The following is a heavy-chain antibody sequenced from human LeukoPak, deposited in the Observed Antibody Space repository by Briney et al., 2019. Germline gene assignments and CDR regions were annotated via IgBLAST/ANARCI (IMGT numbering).Heavy chain of an antibody. D-gene: IGHD4-17*01. CDR1: GYTFTSYY. CDR2: INPSGGST. CDR3: ARDSLHDYGDYRRDAFDI. J-gene: IGHJ3*02. V-gene: IGHV1-46*01. Sequence: ASVKVSCKASGYTFTSYYMHWVRQAPGQGLEWMGIINPSGGSTSYAQKFQGRVTMTRDTSTSTVYMELSSLRSEDTAVYYCARDSLHDYGDYRRDAFDIWGQGTMVTVSS.